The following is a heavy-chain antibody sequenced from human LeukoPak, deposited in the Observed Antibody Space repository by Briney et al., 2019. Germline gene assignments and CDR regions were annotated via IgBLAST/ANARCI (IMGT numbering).Heavy chain of an antibody. CDR1: GFTFSSYA. CDR2: ISGSGGST. CDR3: AKDSRQHLVGFYFDY. Sequence: GGSLRLSCAASGFTFSSYAMRWVRQAPGKGLEWVSAISGSGGSTYYADSVKGRFTISRDNSKNTLYLQMNSLRAEDTAVYYCAKDSRQHLVGFYFDYWGQGTLVTVSS. V-gene: IGHV3-23*01. J-gene: IGHJ4*02. D-gene: IGHD6-13*01.